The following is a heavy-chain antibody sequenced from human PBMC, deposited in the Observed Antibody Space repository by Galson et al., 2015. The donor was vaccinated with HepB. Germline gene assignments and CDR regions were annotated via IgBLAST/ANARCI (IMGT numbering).Heavy chain of an antibody. CDR3: ATSTLLRFYYYYYGMDV. V-gene: IGHV1-24*01. Sequence: SVKVSCKVSGYTLTDLSMHWVRPAPGKGLEWMGGFDPEDGETIYAQKFQGRVTMTEDTSTDTAYMELSSLRSEDTAVYYCATSTLLRFYYYYYGMDVWGQGTTVTVSS. CDR1: GYTLTDLS. J-gene: IGHJ6*02. CDR2: FDPEDGET. D-gene: IGHD5-12*01.